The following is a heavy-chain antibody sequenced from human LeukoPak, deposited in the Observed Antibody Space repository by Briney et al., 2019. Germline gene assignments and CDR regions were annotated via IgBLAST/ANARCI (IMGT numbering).Heavy chain of an antibody. V-gene: IGHV1-46*01. D-gene: IGHD6-19*01. CDR1: GYTFTSYG. CDR2: INPSGGST. CDR3: ATESGGWYGN. J-gene: IGHJ4*02. Sequence: ASVKVPCKASGYTFTSYGISWVRQAPGQGLEWMGIINPSGGSTSYAQKFQGRVTMTRDTSTSTVYMELSSLRSEDTAVYYCATESGGWYGNWGQGTLVTVSS.